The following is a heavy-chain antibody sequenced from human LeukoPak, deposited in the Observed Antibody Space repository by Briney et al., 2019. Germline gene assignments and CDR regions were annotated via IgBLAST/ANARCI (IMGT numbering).Heavy chain of an antibody. V-gene: IGHV5-51*01. Sequence: GESLKISCSGSGYSFTSYWIGWVRQMPGKGLEWMGSIYPADSDTRYNPSFEGQVTISADISSRTAYLQWASLRASDSAVYYCARRAFSSSSFSYYYYVDVWGKGTTVTVSS. CDR1: GYSFTSYW. D-gene: IGHD6-6*01. CDR2: IYPADSDT. CDR3: ARRAFSSSSFSYYYYVDV. J-gene: IGHJ6*03.